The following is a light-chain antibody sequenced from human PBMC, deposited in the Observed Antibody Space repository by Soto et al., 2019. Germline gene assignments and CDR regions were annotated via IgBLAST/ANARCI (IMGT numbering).Light chain of an antibody. Sequence: EIVLTQSPATLSLSPGERATLSCRASQSVSRFLNWYQQKPGQAPRLLIYDASNRATGIPARFSGSGSGTDFTLTISSLEPEDFAVYYCQQRSIWPWTFGQGTKVEIK. CDR3: QQRSIWPWT. J-gene: IGKJ1*01. CDR2: DAS. CDR1: QSVSRF. V-gene: IGKV3-11*01.